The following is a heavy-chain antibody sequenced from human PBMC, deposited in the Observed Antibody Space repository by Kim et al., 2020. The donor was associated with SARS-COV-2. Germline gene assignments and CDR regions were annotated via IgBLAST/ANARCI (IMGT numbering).Heavy chain of an antibody. CDR3: ARGIVVVVAATRYYYYGMDV. Sequence: GGSLRLSCAASGFTFSSYGMHWVRQAPGKGLEWVAVIWYDGSNKYYADSVKGRFTISRDNSKNTLYLQMNSLRAEDTAVYYCARGIVVVVAATRYYYYGMDVWGQGTTVTVSS. V-gene: IGHV3-33*01. J-gene: IGHJ6*02. D-gene: IGHD2-15*01. CDR1: GFTFSSYG. CDR2: IWYDGSNK.